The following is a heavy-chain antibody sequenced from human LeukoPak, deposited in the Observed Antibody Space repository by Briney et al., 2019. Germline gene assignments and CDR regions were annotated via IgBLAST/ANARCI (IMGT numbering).Heavy chain of an antibody. D-gene: IGHD3-22*01. CDR1: GGSISSYY. V-gene: IGHV4-59*01. Sequence: PSETLSLTCTVSGGSISSYYWSWIRQPPGKGLEWMGYIYYSGSTNYNPSLKSRVTISVDTYKNQFSLKLSSVTAADTAVYYCARVDYYDSSGYYFNNWFDPWGQGTLVTVSS. CDR3: ARVDYYDSSGYYFNNWFDP. J-gene: IGHJ5*02. CDR2: IYYSGST.